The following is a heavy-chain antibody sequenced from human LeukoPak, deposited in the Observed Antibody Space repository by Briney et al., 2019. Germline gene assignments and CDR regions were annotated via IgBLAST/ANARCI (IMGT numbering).Heavy chain of an antibody. V-gene: IGHV3-74*01. J-gene: IGHJ4*02. CDR3: ARSGGGYWDS. CDR1: GFTFSASW. D-gene: IGHD2-21*01. CDR2: INGDGSTT. Sequence: GGSLRLSCAASGFTFSASWMHWVRQAPGKGLVWVSRINGDGSTTDYADSVKGRFTISRDNAKNTLYLQMNSPRAEDTAVYYCARSGGGYWDSWGQGTLVTVSS.